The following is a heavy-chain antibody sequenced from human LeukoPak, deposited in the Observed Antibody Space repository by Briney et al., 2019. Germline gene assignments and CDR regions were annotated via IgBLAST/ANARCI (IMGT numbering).Heavy chain of an antibody. Sequence: PGGSLRLSCAASGFTFSSYAMHWVRQAPGKGLEWVALISFDGSNKYCADSVKGRFTISRDNSKNTLYLQMNSLRAEDTAVYYCAKASRNQLQHYYYYGMDVWGQGTTVTVSS. D-gene: IGHD2-2*01. V-gene: IGHV3-30*04. J-gene: IGHJ6*02. CDR1: GFTFSSYA. CDR2: ISFDGSNK. CDR3: AKASRNQLQHYYYYGMDV.